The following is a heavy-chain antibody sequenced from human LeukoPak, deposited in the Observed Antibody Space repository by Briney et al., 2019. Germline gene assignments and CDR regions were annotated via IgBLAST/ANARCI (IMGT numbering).Heavy chain of an antibody. CDR2: IDNDGNGI. Sequence: GGSLRLSCAASGFMFSGYWMHWVRQGPEKGLELVSRIDNDGNGIIYADSVKGRFTTSRDNAKNTLYLQMSSLRVEDTAVYYCAVPSGVVRLGVWGQGTTVTVSS. V-gene: IGHV3-74*01. CDR3: AVPSGVVRLGV. J-gene: IGHJ6*02. D-gene: IGHD3-10*01. CDR1: GFMFSGYW.